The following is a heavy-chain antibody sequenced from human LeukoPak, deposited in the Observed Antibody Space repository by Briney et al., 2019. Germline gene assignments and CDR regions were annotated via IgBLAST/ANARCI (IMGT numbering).Heavy chain of an antibody. CDR2: IWYDGSNK. CDR3: ARDSEWLRWVAYYFDY. D-gene: IGHD5-12*01. V-gene: IGHV3-33*01. CDR1: GFTFSSYG. Sequence: GESLRLSCAASGFTFSSYGMHWVRQAPGKGLEWVAVIWYDGSNKYYADSVKGRFTISRGNSKNTLYLQMNSLRAEDTAVYYCARDSEWLRWVAYYFDYWGQGTLVTVSS. J-gene: IGHJ4*02.